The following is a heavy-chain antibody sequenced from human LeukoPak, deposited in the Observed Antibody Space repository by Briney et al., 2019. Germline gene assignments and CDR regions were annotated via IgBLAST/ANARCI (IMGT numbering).Heavy chain of an antibody. Sequence: PGGSLRLSCAASGFTFSSYAMHWVRQAPGKGPEWVAVISYDGSNKYYADSVKGRSTISRDNSKSTLCLQMNSLRAEDTAVYYCAKQLGYCSDGSCYFPYWGQGTLVTVSS. CDR1: GFTFSSYA. CDR3: AKQLGYCSDGSCYFPY. D-gene: IGHD2-15*01. CDR2: ISYDGSNK. V-gene: IGHV3-30-3*02. J-gene: IGHJ4*02.